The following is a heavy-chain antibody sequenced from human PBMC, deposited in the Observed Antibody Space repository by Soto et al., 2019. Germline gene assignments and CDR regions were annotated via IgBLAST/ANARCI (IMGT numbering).Heavy chain of an antibody. V-gene: IGHV1-69*13. J-gene: IGHJ3*02. Sequence: ASVKVSCKASGYTFTSYDINWVRQAPGQGLEWMGGIIPIFGTANYAQKFQGRVTITADESTSTAYMELSSLRSEDTAVYYCARDVSRFSHDAFDIWGQGTMVTVSS. CDR3: ARDVSRFSHDAFDI. CDR1: GYTFTSYD. CDR2: IIPIFGTA.